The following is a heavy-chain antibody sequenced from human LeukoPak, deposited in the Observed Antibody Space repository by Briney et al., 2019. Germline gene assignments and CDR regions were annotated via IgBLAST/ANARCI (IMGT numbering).Heavy chain of an antibody. J-gene: IGHJ4*02. Sequence: PGGSLRLSCAASGFTFSSYAMSWVRQAPGKGLEWVSAISGSGGSTYYADSVKGRFTISRDNSKNTLYLQMNSLRAEDTAVYYCGKSVTREVNFYYWGQGTLVTVSS. CDR3: GKSVTREVNFYY. V-gene: IGHV3-23*01. CDR2: ISGSGGST. CDR1: GFTFSSYA. D-gene: IGHD1-26*01.